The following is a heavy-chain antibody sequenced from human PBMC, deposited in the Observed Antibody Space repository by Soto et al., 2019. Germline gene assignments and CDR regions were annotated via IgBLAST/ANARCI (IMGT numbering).Heavy chain of an antibody. Sequence: ASVKASCKASGYTFTSYYMHSVRQAPGQGLEWMGIINPSGGSTSYAQKFQGRVTMTRDTSTSTVYMELSSLRPEDTAVYYCAREDLGGAFYIRGRGTMVTVS. CDR1: GYTFTSYY. CDR3: AREDLGGAFYI. V-gene: IGHV1-46*03. CDR2: INPSGGST. J-gene: IGHJ3*02.